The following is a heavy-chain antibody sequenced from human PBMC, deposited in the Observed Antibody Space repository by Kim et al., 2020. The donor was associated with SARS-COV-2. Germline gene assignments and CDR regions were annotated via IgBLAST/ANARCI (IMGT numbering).Heavy chain of an antibody. D-gene: IGHD3-22*01. J-gene: IGHJ4*02. CDR1: GFTFSSYS. Sequence: GGSLRLSCAASGFTFSSYSMNWVRQAPGKGLEWVSSISSSSSYIYYADSVKGRFTISRDNAKNSLYLQMNSLRAEDTAVYYCARDQAYYDSSGQPRHFDYWGQGTLVTVSS. CDR2: ISSSSSYI. V-gene: IGHV3-21*01. CDR3: ARDQAYYDSSGQPRHFDY.